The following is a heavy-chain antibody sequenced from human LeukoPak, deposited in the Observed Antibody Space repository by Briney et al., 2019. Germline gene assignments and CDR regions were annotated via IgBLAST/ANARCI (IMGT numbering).Heavy chain of an antibody. Sequence: SETLSLTCAVYGGSFSGYYWSWIRQPPGKGLEWIGETNHSGSTNYNPSLKSRVTISVDTSKNQFSLKLSSVTAADTAVYYCARQRSVRGAKEVYYYYYYYMDVWGKGTTVTISS. J-gene: IGHJ6*03. CDR1: GGSFSGYY. CDR3: ARQRSVRGAKEVYYYYYYYMDV. CDR2: TNHSGST. D-gene: IGHD3-10*01. V-gene: IGHV4-34*01.